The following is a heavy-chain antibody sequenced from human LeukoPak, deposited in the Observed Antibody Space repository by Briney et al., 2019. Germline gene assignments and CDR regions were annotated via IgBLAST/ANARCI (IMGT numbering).Heavy chain of an antibody. CDR2: IYHSGST. D-gene: IGHD1-26*01. CDR1: GGSISSSNW. CDR3: ARTYIVGARLDY. J-gene: IGHJ4*02. V-gene: IGHV4-4*02. Sequence: SETLSLTCAVSGGSISSSNWWSWVRQPPGKGLEWIGEIYHSGSTNYNPSLKSRVTISVDTSKNQFSLKLSSVTAADTAIYYCARTYIVGARLDYWGQGTLVTVSS.